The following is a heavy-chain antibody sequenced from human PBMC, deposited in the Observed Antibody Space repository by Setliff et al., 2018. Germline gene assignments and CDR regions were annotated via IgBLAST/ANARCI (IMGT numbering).Heavy chain of an antibody. CDR3: ASDIHNDYDYFDY. CDR2: VRSRINNFAT. D-gene: IGHD4-17*01. CDR1: GFTFSRSA. V-gene: IGHV3-73*01. Sequence: GESLKISCAASGFTFSRSAIHWVRQASGKGLEWVGRVRSRINNFATAYDASVNGRFIISRDDSKNTAYLQMNSLKTEDTAVYYCASDIHNDYDYFDYWGQGIQVTVSS. J-gene: IGHJ4*02.